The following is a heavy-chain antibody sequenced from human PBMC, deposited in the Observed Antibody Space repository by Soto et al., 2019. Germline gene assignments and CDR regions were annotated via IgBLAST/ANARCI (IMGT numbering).Heavy chain of an antibody. CDR1: GGTFSSYT. V-gene: IGHV1-69*04. D-gene: IGHD2-15*01. CDR3: ARDLYCSGGSCRKPGAEFDP. Sequence: KVSCKASGGTFSSYTISWVRQAPGQGLEWMGRIIPILGIANYAQKFQGRVTITADKSTSTAYMELSSLRSEDTAVYYCARDLYCSGGSCRKPGAEFDPWGQGTLVTV. J-gene: IGHJ5*02. CDR2: IIPILGIA.